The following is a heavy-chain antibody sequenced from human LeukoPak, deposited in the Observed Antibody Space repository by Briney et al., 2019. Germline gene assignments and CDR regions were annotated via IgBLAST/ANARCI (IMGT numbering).Heavy chain of an antibody. V-gene: IGHV1-3*01. CDR1: GYTFTSYA. J-gene: IGHJ4*02. Sequence: RASVKVSCKASGYTFTSYAMHWVRQAPGQRLEWMGWINAGNGNTKYSQKFQGRVTITRDTSASTAYMELSSLRSEDTAVYYCARERRGYSGYPGNNYFDYWGQGTLVTVSS. D-gene: IGHD5-12*01. CDR3: ARERRGYSGYPGNNYFDY. CDR2: INAGNGNT.